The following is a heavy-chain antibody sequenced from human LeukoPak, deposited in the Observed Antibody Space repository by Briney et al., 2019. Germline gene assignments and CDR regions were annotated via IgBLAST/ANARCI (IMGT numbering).Heavy chain of an antibody. Sequence: SETLSLTCIVSGGSISSSSYYWGWIRQPPGKGLEWIGSIYYSGSTYYNPSLKSRVTISVDTSKNQFSLKLSSVTAADTAVYYCARVEGTSQFDPWGQGTLVTVSS. D-gene: IGHD3-10*01. V-gene: IGHV4-39*01. J-gene: IGHJ5*02. CDR1: GGSISSSSYY. CDR3: ARVEGTSQFDP. CDR2: IYYSGST.